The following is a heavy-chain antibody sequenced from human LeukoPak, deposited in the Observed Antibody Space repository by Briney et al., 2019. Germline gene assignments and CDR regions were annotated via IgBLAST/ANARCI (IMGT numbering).Heavy chain of an antibody. V-gene: IGHV3-43*02. CDR3: AKESGKFDY. CDR1: RLKFDDSA. J-gene: IGHJ4*02. Sequence: GGSLRLSCVASRLKFDDSALHWVRQAPGKGLEWVSLISADGGSTFSADSVMGRFSVSRDNSKKSLYLQMNSLRSEDTAMYYCAKESGKFDYWGQGTLVAASS. CDR2: ISADGGST.